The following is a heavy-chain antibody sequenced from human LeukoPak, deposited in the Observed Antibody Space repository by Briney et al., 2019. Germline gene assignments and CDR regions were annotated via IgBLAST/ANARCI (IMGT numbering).Heavy chain of an antibody. CDR2: INQDGSGE. V-gene: IGHV3-7*01. CDR1: GFTFSSYW. CDR3: ARKVGKYSGWYNY. D-gene: IGHD6-19*01. Sequence: GGSLRLSCAASGFTFSSYWMSWVRQAPGKGLEWVANINQDGSGEYYVDSVKGRFTVSRDNVKNSVSLQMNSLRAEDTAMYYCARKVGKYSGWYNYWGQGTLVSVSS. J-gene: IGHJ4*02.